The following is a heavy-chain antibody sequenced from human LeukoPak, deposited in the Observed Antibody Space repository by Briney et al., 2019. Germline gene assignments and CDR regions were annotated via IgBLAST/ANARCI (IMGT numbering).Heavy chain of an antibody. V-gene: IGHV3-48*04. CDR2: ISSRGSTI. D-gene: IGHD5-18*01. CDR3: ARHDTAMATDYGMDV. J-gene: IGHJ6*02. Sequence: GGSLRLSCAASGFTFSSYAMSWVRQAPGKGLEWVSYISSRGSTIYYADSVKGRFTISRDNAKNSLYLQMNSLRAEDTAVYYCARHDTAMATDYGMDVWGQGTTVTVSS. CDR1: GFTFSSYA.